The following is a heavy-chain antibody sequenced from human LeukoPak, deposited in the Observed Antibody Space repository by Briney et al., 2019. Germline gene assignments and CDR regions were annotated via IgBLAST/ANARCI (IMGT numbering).Heavy chain of an antibody. V-gene: IGHV4-39*01. CDR1: GGSISSSSYY. CDR3: ARHVDFWSGYLATFDY. Sequence: KPSETLSLTCTVSGGSISSSSYYWGWIRQPPGKGLEWIGSIYHSGSTYYNPSLKSRVTISVDTSKNQFSLKLSSVTAADTAVYYCARHVDFWSGYLATFDYWGQGTLVTVSS. J-gene: IGHJ4*02. D-gene: IGHD3-3*01. CDR2: IYHSGST.